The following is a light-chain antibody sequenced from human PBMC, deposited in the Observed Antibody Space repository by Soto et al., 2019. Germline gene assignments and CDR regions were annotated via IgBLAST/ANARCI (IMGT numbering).Light chain of an antibody. CDR3: QQSYGTPIT. CDR1: QCMCKY. CDR2: VAS. Sequence: DIQMTQSPSSLSASVGDRVTITCRASQCMCKYLNWYQLKLGKAPNLLIYVASSLQSEVPSRFSGSGSGTDFTLTITSLQPEDFATYYCQQSYGTPITSGQATRLEI. J-gene: IGKJ5*01. V-gene: IGKV1-39*01.